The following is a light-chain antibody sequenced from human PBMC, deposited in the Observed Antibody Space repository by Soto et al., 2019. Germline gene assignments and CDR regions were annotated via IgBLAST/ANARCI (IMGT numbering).Light chain of an antibody. J-gene: IGKJ1*01. CDR3: QHYYGFLRT. CDR2: DAS. CDR1: QGIRSD. V-gene: IGKV1-13*02. Sequence: AVQRTQSHSSLSASVGDRVTISCRASQGIRSDLAWYQQKPGTVPKLLIYDASSLESGVPSRFSGSGAGTEFTLTISSLQPDDFATYYCQHYYGFLRTFCQGTKVDIK.